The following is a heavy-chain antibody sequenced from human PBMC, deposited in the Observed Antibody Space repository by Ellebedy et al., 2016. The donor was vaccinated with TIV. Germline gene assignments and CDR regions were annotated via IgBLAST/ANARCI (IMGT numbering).Heavy chain of an antibody. J-gene: IGHJ1*01. CDR1: GFTFSNYW. CDR3: VKEGGMRYFKD. CDR2: FTWNSVYI. D-gene: IGHD2-15*01. V-gene: IGHV3-9*01. Sequence: SLKISXAASGFTFSNYWMHWVRQAPGKGLEWVSGFTWNSVYIAYADSVKGRFTISRDNAKNSLYLQMNSLRAEDTALYYCVKEGGMRYFKDWGQGTLVAVSS.